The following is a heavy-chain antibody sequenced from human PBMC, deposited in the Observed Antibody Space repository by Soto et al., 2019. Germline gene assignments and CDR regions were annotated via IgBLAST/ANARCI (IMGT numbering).Heavy chain of an antibody. V-gene: IGHV3-21*01. CDR1: GFTFSSYS. CDR2: ISSSSSYI. J-gene: IGHJ3*02. CDR3: ARSYKTIAAAGPDAFDI. Sequence: GGSLRLSCAASGFTFSSYSMNWVRQAPGKGLEWVSSISSSSSYIYYADSVKGRFTISRDNAKNSLYLQMNSLRAEDTAVYYCARSYKTIAAAGPDAFDIWGQGTMVTVSS. D-gene: IGHD6-13*01.